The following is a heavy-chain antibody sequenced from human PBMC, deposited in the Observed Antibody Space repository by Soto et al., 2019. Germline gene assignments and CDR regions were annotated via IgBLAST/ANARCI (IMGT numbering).Heavy chain of an antibody. Sequence: GGSLRLSCAASGFTFDDYAMHWVRQAPGKGLEWVSGISWNSGSKGYADSVKGRFTISRDNAKNSLYLQMNSLRAEDTALYYRAKDDSYDSSGSFDYWGQGTLVTVSS. CDR1: GFTFDDYA. J-gene: IGHJ4*02. D-gene: IGHD3-22*01. CDR2: ISWNSGSK. CDR3: AKDDSYDSSGSFDY. V-gene: IGHV3-9*01.